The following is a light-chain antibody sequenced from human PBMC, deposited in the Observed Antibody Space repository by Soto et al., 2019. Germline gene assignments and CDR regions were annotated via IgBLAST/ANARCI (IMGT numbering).Light chain of an antibody. Sequence: EIVLTQSPGTLSLSPGERATLSCRASQSVSSSSLAWYQQKPGQAPRLLIYGASSRATGIPDRFSGSGSGTDFTLPISRLEPEDFAVYYCQQYGSSPPRGVTFGPGTKVDIK. CDR2: GAS. CDR3: QQYGSSPPRGVT. J-gene: IGKJ3*01. CDR1: QSVSSSS. V-gene: IGKV3-20*01.